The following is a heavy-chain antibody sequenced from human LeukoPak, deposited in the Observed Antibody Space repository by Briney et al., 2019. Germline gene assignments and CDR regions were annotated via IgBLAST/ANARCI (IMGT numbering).Heavy chain of an antibody. Sequence: GGSLRLSCAASGFTFSSYWMHWVRQAPGKGLVWVSRINSDGSSTSYADSVKGRFTISRDNAKNTLYLQMNSLRAEDTAVYYCARDGGEDIVGVEVAFDIWGQGTMVTVSS. CDR3: ARDGGEDIVGVEVAFDI. CDR2: INSDGSST. V-gene: IGHV3-74*01. D-gene: IGHD1-26*01. J-gene: IGHJ3*02. CDR1: GFTFSSYW.